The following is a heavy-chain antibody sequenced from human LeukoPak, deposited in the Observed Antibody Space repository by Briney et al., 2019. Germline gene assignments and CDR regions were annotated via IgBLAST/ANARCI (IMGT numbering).Heavy chain of an antibody. CDR3: ARDPYARSGSYPGT. J-gene: IGHJ5*02. Sequence: PGRSLRLSCAASGFTFSSYGMHWVRQAPGKGLEWVALIWYDGSSKYYRDSVKGRFTISRDNAKNTLWLQMNSLRAEDTAVYYCARDPYARSGSYPGTWGQGTLVTVSS. V-gene: IGHV3-33*01. CDR1: GFTFSSYG. D-gene: IGHD1-26*01. CDR2: IWYDGSSK.